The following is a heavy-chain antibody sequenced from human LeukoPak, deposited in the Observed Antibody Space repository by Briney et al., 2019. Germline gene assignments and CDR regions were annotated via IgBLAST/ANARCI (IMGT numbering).Heavy chain of an antibody. J-gene: IGHJ3*02. CDR3: ARERRSGSYSFREDAFDI. CDR2: IYYSGST. CDR1: GGSLSHYY. D-gene: IGHD1-26*01. Sequence: SETLSLTCTVSGGSLSHYYWSWIRQPPGKGLEWIGYIYYSGSTNYSPSLKSRVTVSVDTSKNQFSLRLSTVTAADTAVYYCARERRSGSYSFREDAFDIWGQGTTVSVSS. V-gene: IGHV4-59*01.